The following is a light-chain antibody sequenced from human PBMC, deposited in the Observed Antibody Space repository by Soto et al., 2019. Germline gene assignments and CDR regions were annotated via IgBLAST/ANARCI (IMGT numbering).Light chain of an antibody. V-gene: IGLV2-14*03. CDR1: SSDVGGYNY. CDR2: DVS. J-gene: IGLJ1*01. CDR3: NSYTSTSTSYV. Sequence: QSAPTQPASVSGSPGQSITISCTGTSSDVGGYNYVSWYQHHPGKAPKLMIYDVSNRPSGVSNRFSGSKSGNTASLTISGLQAEDEADYYCNSYTSTSTSYVFGTGTKVTVL.